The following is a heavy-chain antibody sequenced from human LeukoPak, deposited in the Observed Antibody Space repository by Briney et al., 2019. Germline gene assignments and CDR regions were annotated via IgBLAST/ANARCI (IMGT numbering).Heavy chain of an antibody. Sequence: GGSLRLSCAASGFTFSSYEMNWARQAPGKGLEWVSYISSSGSTIYYADSVKGRFTISRDNAKNSLYLQMNSLRAEDTAVYYCAREHCSGGSCHFDYWGQGTLVTVSS. J-gene: IGHJ4*02. D-gene: IGHD2-15*01. CDR2: ISSSGSTI. CDR1: GFTFSSYE. V-gene: IGHV3-48*03. CDR3: AREHCSGGSCHFDY.